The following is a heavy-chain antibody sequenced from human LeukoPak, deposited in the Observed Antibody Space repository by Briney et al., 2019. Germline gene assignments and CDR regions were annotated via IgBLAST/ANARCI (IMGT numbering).Heavy chain of an antibody. Sequence: GGSLRLSCAASGFTFSSYSMNWVRQAPGKGLEWVSSISSSSSYIYYADSVKGRFTISRDNAKNSLYLQMNSLRAEDTAVYYCAREEPFGSNYYGSGSYYTPPSYWGQGTLVTVSS. D-gene: IGHD3-10*01. CDR3: AREEPFGSNYYGSGSYYTPPSY. V-gene: IGHV3-21*01. CDR2: ISSSSSYI. CDR1: GFTFSSYS. J-gene: IGHJ4*02.